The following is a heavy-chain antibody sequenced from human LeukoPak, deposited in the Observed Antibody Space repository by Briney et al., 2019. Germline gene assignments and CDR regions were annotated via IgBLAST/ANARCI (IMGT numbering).Heavy chain of an antibody. CDR3: AGRFLEWLLDY. J-gene: IGHJ4*02. CDR1: GGSIRSSYYY. CDR2: IYYTGGT. D-gene: IGHD3-3*01. V-gene: IGHV4-39*01. Sequence: SETLSLTCTVSGGSIRSSYYYWGWIRQPPGKGLEWIGSIYYTGGTYYNPSLKSRVTISLDTSKNQFSLKLSSVTAADTAVYYCAGRFLEWLLDYWGQGTLVTVSS.